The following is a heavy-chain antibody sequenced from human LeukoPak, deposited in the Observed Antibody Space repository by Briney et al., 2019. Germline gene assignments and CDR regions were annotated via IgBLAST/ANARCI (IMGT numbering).Heavy chain of an antibody. V-gene: IGHV4-4*07. D-gene: IGHD3-9*01. Sequence: TSDTLSLTCSVSGGSISSYRWSWIRQPAGKGLEWIGRIYTTGTTNYNPSLRSRVTMSVGTSKNQFSLKLSSVTAADTAVYYCARGTYFDSLTDYSPGTFDYWGQGTLVTVSS. CDR2: IYTTGTT. CDR3: ARGTYFDSLTDYSPGTFDY. CDR1: GGSISSYR. J-gene: IGHJ4*02.